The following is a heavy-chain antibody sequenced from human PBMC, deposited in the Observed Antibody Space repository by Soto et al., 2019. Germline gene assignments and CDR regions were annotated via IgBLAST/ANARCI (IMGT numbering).Heavy chain of an antibody. CDR2: ISAYNGNT. V-gene: IGHV1-18*01. Sequence: ASVKVSCKASGYTFTSYGISWVRQAPGQGLEWMGRISAYNGNTNYAQKLQGRVTMTTDTSTSTAYMELRSLRSDDTAVYYCARDRNKNSGYDLLAWFDPWGQGTLVTVSS. D-gene: IGHD5-12*01. CDR1: GYTFTSYG. CDR3: ARDRNKNSGYDLLAWFDP. J-gene: IGHJ5*02.